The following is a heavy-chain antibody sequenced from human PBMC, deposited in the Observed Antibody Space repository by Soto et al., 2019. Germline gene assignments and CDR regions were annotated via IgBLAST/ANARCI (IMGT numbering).Heavy chain of an antibody. CDR3: AKERSSGGSVDY. D-gene: IGHD6-19*01. Sequence: EVQLLESGGGLVQPGGSLRLSCAASGFTFSTYAMNWVRQAPGKGLEWVSGISGSGDSTYYADSVKGRFTVSRDNSKNMLYLQMNSLRGEDTAVFYCAKERSSGGSVDYWGQGTLVTGSS. J-gene: IGHJ4*02. CDR2: ISGSGDST. V-gene: IGHV3-23*01. CDR1: GFTFSTYA.